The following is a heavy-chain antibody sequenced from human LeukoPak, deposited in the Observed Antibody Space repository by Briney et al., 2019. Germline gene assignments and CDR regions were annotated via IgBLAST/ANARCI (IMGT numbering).Heavy chain of an antibody. J-gene: IGHJ4*02. CDR1: GFTFSTYW. CDR2: INNDGSST. CDR3: TLTKGYSSSLSLDY. V-gene: IGHV3-74*01. Sequence: QAGGSLRLSCAASGFTFSTYWMHWVRQAPGKGLVWVSRINNDGSSTSYADSVKGRFTISRDNAKNTLYLQMNSLRAEDTAVYYCTLTKGYSSSLSLDYWGQGTLVTVSS. D-gene: IGHD6-6*01.